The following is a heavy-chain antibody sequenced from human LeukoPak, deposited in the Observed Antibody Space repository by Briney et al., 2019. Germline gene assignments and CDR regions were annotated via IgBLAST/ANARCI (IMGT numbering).Heavy chain of an antibody. J-gene: IGHJ6*03. CDR1: GYSISSGYY. CDR3: ARDSNKVEHRQLEDYYYYYMDV. D-gene: IGHD6-6*01. V-gene: IGHV4-38-2*02. Sequence: SETLSLTCTVSGYSISSGYYWGWIRQPPGKGLEWIGSIYHSGSTYYNPSLKSRVTISVDTSKNQFSLKLSSVTAADTAVYYCARDSNKVEHRQLEDYYYYYMDVWGKGTTVTVSS. CDR2: IYHSGST.